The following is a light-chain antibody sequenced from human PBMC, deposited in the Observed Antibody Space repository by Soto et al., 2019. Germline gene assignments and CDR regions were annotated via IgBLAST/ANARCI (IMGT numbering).Light chain of an antibody. J-gene: IGLJ1*01. CDR2: EVS. CDR3: NSYTGSSTYV. Sequence: QPALTQPPSVFGAPGQSVAISFTGTSRYVGSYNRVSWYQHPPGAAPQLMIYEVSNRPSGIPDRFSGSKSGNTASLTISGLQAEDEADYYCNSYTGSSTYVFGTGTKVTVL. V-gene: IGLV2-18*02. CDR1: SRYVGSYNR.